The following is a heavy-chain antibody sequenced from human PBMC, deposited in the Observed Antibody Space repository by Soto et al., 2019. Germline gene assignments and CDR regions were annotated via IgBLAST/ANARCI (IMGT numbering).Heavy chain of an antibody. J-gene: IGHJ4*02. CDR2: IYYSGTT. Sequence: SETLSLTCTVSGGSIGSSNWWGWIRQPPGKGLEWIGYIYYSGTTYYNPSLKSRVTMSVDTSKNQFSLKLTSVTAVDTAVDYCARREIQGPIDYWGQGTQVTVSS. V-gene: IGHV4-28*01. CDR1: GGSIGSSNW. D-gene: IGHD1-26*01. CDR3: ARREIQGPIDY.